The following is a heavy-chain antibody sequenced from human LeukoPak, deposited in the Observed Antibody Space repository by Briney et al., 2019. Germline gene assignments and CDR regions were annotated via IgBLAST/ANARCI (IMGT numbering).Heavy chain of an antibody. CDR1: GGSISSGSYY. V-gene: IGHV4-61*02. J-gene: IGHJ4*02. Sequence: SETLSLTCTVSGGSISSGSYYWSWIRQPAGKGLEWIGRIYTSGSTNYNPSLKSRVTISVDTSKNQFSLKLSSVTAADTAVYYCASGSGSLDYWGQGTLVTVSS. D-gene: IGHD3-10*01. CDR3: ASGSGSLDY. CDR2: IYTSGST.